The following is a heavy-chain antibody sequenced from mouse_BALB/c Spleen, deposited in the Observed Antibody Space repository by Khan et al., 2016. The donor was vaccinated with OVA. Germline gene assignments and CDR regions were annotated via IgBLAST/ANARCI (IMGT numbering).Heavy chain of an antibody. CDR2: ISHCGTF. CDR1: GYSITGGYY. V-gene: IGHV3-6*02. CDR3: ARSGRWFDC. D-gene: IGHD3-1*01. J-gene: IGHJ3*01. Sequence: VQLTQSGPGLVKPSQSLSLTCSVTGYSITGGYYWNWIRQFPGNKLEWMGYISHCGTFNYNPSLKHRISITYDASKNQFFLKLNSVTTEDTSTYYCARSGRWFDCWGQGTLVTVST.